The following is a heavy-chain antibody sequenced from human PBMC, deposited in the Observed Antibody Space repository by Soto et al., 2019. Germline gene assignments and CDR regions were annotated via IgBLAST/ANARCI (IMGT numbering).Heavy chain of an antibody. CDR1: GFTFDDYA. V-gene: IGHV3-9*01. J-gene: IGHJ5*02. CDR3: AKDSDFPRGYNSFDP. CDR2: ISWNSGTI. D-gene: IGHD3-3*01. Sequence: PGGSLRLSCAASGFTFDDYAMHWVRQAPGKGLEWVSGISWNSGTIGYADSVKGRFTISRDNAKNSLYLQVNSLRAEDTALYYCAKDSDFPRGYNSFDPWGQGTLVTVSS.